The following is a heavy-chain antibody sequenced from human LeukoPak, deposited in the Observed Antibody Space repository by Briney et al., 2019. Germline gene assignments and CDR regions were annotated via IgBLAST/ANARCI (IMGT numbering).Heavy chain of an antibody. J-gene: IGHJ4*02. V-gene: IGHV4-34*01. CDR2: INHSGST. Sequence: SETLSLTCAVYGGSFSSYYWSWIRQPPGKGLEWIGEINHSGSTNYNPSLKSRVTISVDTSKNQFSLKLSSVTAADTAVYYCARGLRIRGRNFDYWGQGTLVTVSS. CDR1: GGSFSSYY. CDR3: ARGLRIRGRNFDY. D-gene: IGHD3-16*01.